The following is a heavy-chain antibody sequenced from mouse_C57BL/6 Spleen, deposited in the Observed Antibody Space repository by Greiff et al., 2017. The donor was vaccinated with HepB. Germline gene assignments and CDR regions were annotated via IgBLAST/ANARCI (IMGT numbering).Heavy chain of an antibody. CDR2: IDPETGGT. V-gene: IGHV1-15*01. CDR3: TRTPTNWDWFAY. D-gene: IGHD4-1*01. CDR1: GYTFTDYE. J-gene: IGHJ3*01. Sequence: VQLQESGAELVRPGASVTLSCKASGYTFTDYEMHWVKQTPVHGLEWIGAIDPETGGTAYNQKFKGKAILTADKSSSTAYMELRSLTSEESAVYYCTRTPTNWDWFAYWGQGTLVTVSA.